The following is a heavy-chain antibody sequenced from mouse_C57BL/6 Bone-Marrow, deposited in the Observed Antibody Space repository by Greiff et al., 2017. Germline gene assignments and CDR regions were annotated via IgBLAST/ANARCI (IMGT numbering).Heavy chain of an antibody. J-gene: IGHJ4*01. CDR2: ISDGGSYT. CDR3: ARWLLGAMDY. D-gene: IGHD2-3*01. V-gene: IGHV5-4*01. Sequence: EVQLQESGGGLLKPGGSLKLSCAASGFTFSSYAMSWVRQTPEKRLEWVATISDGGSYTYYPDNVKGRFTISRDNAKNNLYLQMSHLKSEDTAMYYCARWLLGAMDYWGQGTSVTVSS. CDR1: GFTFSSYA.